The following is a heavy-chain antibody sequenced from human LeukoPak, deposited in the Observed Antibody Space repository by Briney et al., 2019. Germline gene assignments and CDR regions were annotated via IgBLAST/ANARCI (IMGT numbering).Heavy chain of an antibody. J-gene: IGHJ4*02. Sequence: GRSLRLSCGASGFTFSSNGMHWVRQAPGKGLEGVAVISYDGSNKYYADSVKGRFTISRDDSKNTLSLQMNSLRTEVTAVYYCAKDLSSSWALDYWGQGTLVTVSS. V-gene: IGHV3-30*18. CDR1: GFTFSSNG. CDR2: ISYDGSNK. CDR3: AKDLSSSWALDY. D-gene: IGHD6-13*01.